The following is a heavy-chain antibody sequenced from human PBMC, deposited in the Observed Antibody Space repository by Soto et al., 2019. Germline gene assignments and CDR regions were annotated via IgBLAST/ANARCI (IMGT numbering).Heavy chain of an antibody. V-gene: IGHV1-69*06. Sequence: QVQLVQSGAEVKKPGSSVKVSCKASGCTFSSYAISWVRQAPGQGLEWMGGIIPIFGTANYAQKFKGRVTITADKSTSKAYMELSSLRSEDTAVYYCARVSRYYDSSGYYLEYFQHWGQGTLVTVSS. CDR3: ARVSRYYDSSGYYLEYFQH. D-gene: IGHD3-22*01. J-gene: IGHJ1*01. CDR1: GCTFSSYA. CDR2: IIPIFGTA.